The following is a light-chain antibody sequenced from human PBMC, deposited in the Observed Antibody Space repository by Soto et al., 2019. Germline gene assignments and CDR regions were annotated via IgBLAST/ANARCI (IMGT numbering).Light chain of an antibody. Sequence: EIVLTQSPGTLSLSPGERATLSSRASQSVSNNYLAWYQQNPGHAPSLLIYGGSNRATGIPDRFSGSGSGTAFTLTISRLEPEDFAVYYCQQYGSSGTFGQGTKVDIK. J-gene: IGKJ1*01. CDR1: QSVSNNY. V-gene: IGKV3-20*01. CDR2: GGS. CDR3: QQYGSSGT.